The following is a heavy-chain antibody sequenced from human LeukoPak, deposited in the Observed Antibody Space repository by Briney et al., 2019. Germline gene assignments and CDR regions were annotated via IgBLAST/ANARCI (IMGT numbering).Heavy chain of an antibody. J-gene: IGHJ4*02. CDR1: GFTFITSG. CDR3: ARGTGYYIRGVLY. CDR2: IRSEGSYK. Sequence: PGGSLRLSCAATGFTFITSGMHWVRQAPGKGLEWVAFIRSEGSYKTYADSVTGRFTISRDNSKNILYLQMNSLRPEDTGVYYCARGTGYYIRGVLYWGQGTLVTVSS. D-gene: IGHD3/OR15-3a*01. V-gene: IGHV3-30*02.